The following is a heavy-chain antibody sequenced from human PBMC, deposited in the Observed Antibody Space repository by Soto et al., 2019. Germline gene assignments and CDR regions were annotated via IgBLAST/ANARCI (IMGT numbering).Heavy chain of an antibody. CDR3: AKHLESSGCSDHFDY. CDR1: GFTFSSYA. Sequence: EVQLLESGGGLVQPGGSLRLSCAASGFTFSSYAMSWVRQAPGKGLEWVSDISSSGGSTYYADSVKGRFTISRDNSKNTLYQQMNSLRADNTAVYYCAKHLESSGCSDHFDYWGQGTLVTVSS. V-gene: IGHV3-23*01. CDR2: ISSSGGST. D-gene: IGHD6-25*01. J-gene: IGHJ4*02.